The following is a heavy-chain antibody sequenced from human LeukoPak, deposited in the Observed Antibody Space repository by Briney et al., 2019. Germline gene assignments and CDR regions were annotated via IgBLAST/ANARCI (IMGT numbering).Heavy chain of an antibody. J-gene: IGHJ4*02. Sequence: GGSLRLSCAASGFTFSSYAMSWVRQAPGKGLEWVSAISGSGGSTYYADSVKGRFTISRDNSKNTLYLQMYSLRAEDTAVYYCAKAKCSSTSCYTQNDYWGQGTLVTVSS. CDR3: AKAKCSSTSCYTQNDY. CDR1: GFTFSSYA. CDR2: ISGSGGST. V-gene: IGHV3-23*01. D-gene: IGHD2-2*02.